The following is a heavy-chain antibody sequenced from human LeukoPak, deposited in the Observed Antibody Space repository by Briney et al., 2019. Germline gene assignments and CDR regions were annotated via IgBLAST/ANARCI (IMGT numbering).Heavy chain of an antibody. V-gene: IGHV3-53*01. Sequence: GGSLRLSCAASGFTVSNNYISWLRQAPGRGLEWVSVIYDGGATDYADSVKGRFAVSRDSSKNTLYLQISSLRADDTAVYYCARDVLPVGGQIGPQYYMDVSGKGTTVTVSS. D-gene: IGHD2-15*01. CDR1: GFTVSNNY. CDR3: ARDVLPVGGQIGPQYYMDV. CDR2: IYDGGAT. J-gene: IGHJ6*03.